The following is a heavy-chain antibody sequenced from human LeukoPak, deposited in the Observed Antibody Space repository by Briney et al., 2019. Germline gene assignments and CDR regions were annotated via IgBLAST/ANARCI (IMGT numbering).Heavy chain of an antibody. V-gene: IGHV3-15*01. D-gene: IGHD6-13*01. CDR2: FKSKTDGGTT. CDR1: GFTFNNAW. J-gene: IGHJ6*03. Sequence: GGSLRLSCAASGFTFNNAWMSWVRQAPGKGLEWVGRFKSKTDGGTTDYAAPVKGRFTISRDDSKNTLYLQMNSLKTEDTAVYYCTTDESSSSWYFQPYYYYYMDVWGKGTTVTISS. CDR3: TTDESSSSWYFQPYYYYYMDV.